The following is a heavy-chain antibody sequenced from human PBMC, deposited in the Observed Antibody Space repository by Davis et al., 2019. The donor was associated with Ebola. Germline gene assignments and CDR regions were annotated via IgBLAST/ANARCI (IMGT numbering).Heavy chain of an antibody. D-gene: IGHD3-22*01. V-gene: IGHV4-59*01. CDR2: IYYSGST. Sequence: PSETLSLTCTVSGGSIGSYYWSWIRQPPGKGLEWIGYIYYSGSTNYNPSLKSRVTISVDTSKNQFSLKLSSVTAADTAVYYCARYDSSGYFQRDNWFDPWGQGTLVTVSS. CDR3: ARYDSSGYFQRDNWFDP. CDR1: GGSIGSYY. J-gene: IGHJ5*02.